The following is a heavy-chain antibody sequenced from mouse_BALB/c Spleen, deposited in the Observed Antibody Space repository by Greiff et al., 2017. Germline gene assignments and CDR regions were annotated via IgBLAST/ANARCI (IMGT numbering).Heavy chain of an antibody. Sequence: EVKLVESGGGLVKPGGSLKLSCAASGFTFSSYAMSWVRQSPEKRLEWVAEISSGGSYTYYPDTVTGRFTISRDNAKNTLYLEMSSLRSEDTAMYYCARDDDAWFAYWGQGTLVTVSA. V-gene: IGHV5-9-4*01. D-gene: IGHD2-12*01. CDR2: ISSGGSYT. CDR1: GFTFSSYA. J-gene: IGHJ3*01. CDR3: ARDDDAWFAY.